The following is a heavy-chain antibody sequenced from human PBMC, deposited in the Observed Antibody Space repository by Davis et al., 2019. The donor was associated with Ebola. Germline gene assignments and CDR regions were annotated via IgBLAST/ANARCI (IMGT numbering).Heavy chain of an antibody. J-gene: IGHJ5*02. V-gene: IGHV3-30-3*01. CDR1: GFTFSSYW. Sequence: PGGSLRLSCAASGFTFSSYWMSWVRQAPGKGLEWVAVISYDGSNKYYADSVKGRFTISRDNSKNTLYLQMNSLRAEDTAVYYCAREVLNWFDPWGQGTLVTVSS. CDR2: ISYDGSNK. CDR3: AREVLNWFDP.